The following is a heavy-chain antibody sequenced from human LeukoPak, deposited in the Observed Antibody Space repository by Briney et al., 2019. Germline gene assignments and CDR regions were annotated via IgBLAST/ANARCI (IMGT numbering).Heavy chain of an antibody. D-gene: IGHD3-16*01. V-gene: IGHV3-21*01. CDR3: ARDPWGTHAY. Sequence: PGGSLKLSCAASGFTFSGSAIHWVRQSSGKGLEWVSSISSGSDYIYYADSVKGRFTISRDNAKNSLYLQMNSLRAEDTAIYYCARDPWGTHAYWGQGTLVTVSS. CDR1: GFTFSGSA. CDR2: ISSGSDYI. J-gene: IGHJ4*02.